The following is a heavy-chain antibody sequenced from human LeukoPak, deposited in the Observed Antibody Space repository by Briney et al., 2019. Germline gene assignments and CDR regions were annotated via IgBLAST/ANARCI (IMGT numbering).Heavy chain of an antibody. CDR3: ASGIHYYDSSGKIDY. CDR2: IIPIFGTA. J-gene: IGHJ4*02. V-gene: IGHV1-69*13. CDR1: GGTFSSYA. Sequence: SVKVSCKASGGTFSSYAISWVRQAPGQGLEWMGGIIPIFGTANYAQKSQGRVTIAADESTSTAYMELSSLRSEDTAVYYCASGIHYYDSSGKIDYWGQGTLVTVSS. D-gene: IGHD3-22*01.